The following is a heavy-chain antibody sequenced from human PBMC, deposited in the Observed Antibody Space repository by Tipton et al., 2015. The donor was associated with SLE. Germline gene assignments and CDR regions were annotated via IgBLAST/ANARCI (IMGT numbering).Heavy chain of an antibody. V-gene: IGHV4-59*01. CDR2: IYYSGST. Sequence: TLSLTCTVSGGSISSYYWSWIRQPPGKGLEWIGYIYYSGSTNYNPSPKSRVTISVDTSKNQFSLKLSSVTAADTAVYYCALYGSGSYYIDYWGQGTLVTVSS. CDR3: ALYGSGSYYIDY. J-gene: IGHJ4*02. CDR1: GGSISSYY. D-gene: IGHD3-10*01.